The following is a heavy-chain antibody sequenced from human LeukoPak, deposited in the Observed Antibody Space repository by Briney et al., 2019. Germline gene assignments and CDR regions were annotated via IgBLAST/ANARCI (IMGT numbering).Heavy chain of an antibody. CDR2: IYTSGST. Sequence: LETLSLTRTFSGGSLSSYYWSWIPQPPGEGLGWIGYIYTSGSTNYNPSLKSRVTISVDTSKNQFSLKLSSVTAADTAVYYCARLVDTAMGIFDYWGQGTLVTVSS. CDR3: ARLVDTAMGIFDY. CDR1: GGSLSSYY. D-gene: IGHD5-18*01. J-gene: IGHJ4*02. V-gene: IGHV4-4*09.